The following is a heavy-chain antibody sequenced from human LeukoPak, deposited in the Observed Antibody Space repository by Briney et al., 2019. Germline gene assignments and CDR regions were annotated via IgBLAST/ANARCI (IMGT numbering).Heavy chain of an antibody. V-gene: IGHV3-7*01. Sequence: GGSLRLSCAASGFPFSSYWMSWVRQAPGRGLEWVANIKQDGSEKYYVDSVKDRFTISRDNAKNSLYLQMNSLRAEDTAVYYCARDRLRGEFDYWGLGTLVTVSS. CDR3: ARDRLRGEFDY. CDR2: IKQDGSEK. CDR1: GFPFSSYW. J-gene: IGHJ4*02. D-gene: IGHD3-16*01.